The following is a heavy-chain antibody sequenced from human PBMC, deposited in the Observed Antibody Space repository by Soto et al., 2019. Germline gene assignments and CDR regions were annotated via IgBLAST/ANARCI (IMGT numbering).Heavy chain of an antibody. CDR1: GYTFTSYA. CDR2: INAGNGNT. V-gene: IGHV1-3*01. Sequence: QVQLVQSGAEVKKPGASVKVSCKASGYTFTSYAMHWVRQAPGQRLEWMGWINAGNGNTKYSQKFQGRVTITRDTSASTAYRELSSLRSEDTAVYYCARDRSAAAGYFDYWGQGTLVTVSS. CDR3: ARDRSAAAGYFDY. D-gene: IGHD6-13*01. J-gene: IGHJ4*02.